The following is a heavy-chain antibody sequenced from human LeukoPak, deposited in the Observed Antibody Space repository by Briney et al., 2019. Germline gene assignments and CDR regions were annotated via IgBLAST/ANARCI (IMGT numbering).Heavy chain of an antibody. D-gene: IGHD2-15*01. CDR1: GYTLTELS. Sequence: ASVKVSCKVSGYTLTELSMHWVRQAPGKGLEWMGGFDPEDGETIYAQKFLGRVTMTEDTSTDTAYMELSSLRSEDTAVYYCAADIVVVVAATFDYWGQGTLVTVSS. J-gene: IGHJ4*02. CDR2: FDPEDGET. CDR3: AADIVVVVAATFDY. V-gene: IGHV1-24*01.